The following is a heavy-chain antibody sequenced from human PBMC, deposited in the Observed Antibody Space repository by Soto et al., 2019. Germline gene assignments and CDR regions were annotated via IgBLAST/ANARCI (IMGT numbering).Heavy chain of an antibody. V-gene: IGHV1-18*01. CDR2: IGAYNGNT. J-gene: IGHJ5*02. D-gene: IGHD2-8*01. Sequence: ASVKVSCKASGYTFTSYGISWVRQAPGQGLEWMGWIGAYNGNTNYVQKLQGRVTMTTDTSTSTAYMELRSLRSDDTAVYYCAGHILLMVYATPRSNWFAPGGQGPRVTVSP. CDR3: AGHILLMVYATPRSNWFAP. CDR1: GYTFTSYG.